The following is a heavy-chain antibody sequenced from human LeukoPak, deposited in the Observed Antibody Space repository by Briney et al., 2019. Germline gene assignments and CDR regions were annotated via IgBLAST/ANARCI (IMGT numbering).Heavy chain of an antibody. CDR3: ARGYDYVWGSYRYDSAEYFQQ. Sequence: KTSETLSLTCTVSGGSISSYYWSWIRQPPGKGLEWIGYIYYSGSTNYNPSLKSRVTISVDTSKNQFSLKLSSVTAADTAVYYCARGYDYVWGSYRYDSAEYFQQWGQGTLVTVSS. CDR1: GGSISSYY. CDR2: IYYSGST. D-gene: IGHD3-16*02. V-gene: IGHV4-59*01. J-gene: IGHJ1*01.